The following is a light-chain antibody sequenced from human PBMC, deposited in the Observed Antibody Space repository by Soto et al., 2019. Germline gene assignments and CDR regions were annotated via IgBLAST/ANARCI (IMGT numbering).Light chain of an antibody. V-gene: IGLV2-14*01. J-gene: IGLJ1*01. CDR3: SSYTSSSTLYV. Sequence: QSVLTQPASVSGSPGQSITISCTGTSGDVGGYNYVSWYQQHPGKAPKLMIYEVSNRPSGVSNRFSGSKSGNTASLTISGLQAEDEADYYCSSYTSSSTLYVFGTGTKVTVL. CDR1: SGDVGGYNY. CDR2: EVS.